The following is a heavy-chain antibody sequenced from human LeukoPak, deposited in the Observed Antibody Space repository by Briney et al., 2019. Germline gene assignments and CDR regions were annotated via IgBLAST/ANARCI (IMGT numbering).Heavy chain of an antibody. CDR1: GGSISSYY. V-gene: IGHV4-59*01. Sequence: PSETLSLTCTVSGGSISSYYWSWIRQPPGKGLEWIGYIYYSGSTNHNPSLKSRVTISVDTSKNQFSLKLSSVTAADTAVYYCARDLGPNLYYYYGMDVWGQGTTVTVSS. CDR2: IYYSGST. J-gene: IGHJ6*02. CDR3: ARDLGPNLYYYYGMDV.